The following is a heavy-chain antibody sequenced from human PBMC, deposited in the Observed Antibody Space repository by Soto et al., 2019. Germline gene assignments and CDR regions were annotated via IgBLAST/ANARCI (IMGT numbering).Heavy chain of an antibody. V-gene: IGHV3-7*01. D-gene: IGHD2-15*01. CDR1: EFTFSRYW. Sequence: EVQLAESGGGLVQPGGSLRLSCATSEFTFSRYWMSCVRQAPGKGLEWVANIKEDGSEKYYVDSVKGRFTISRDNAKNSVYLQMNSLRAEDTAVYYCGRGHGYCSGGRCYSGWVDYWGQGTLVTVSS. CDR3: GRGHGYCSGGRCYSGWVDY. J-gene: IGHJ4*02. CDR2: IKEDGSEK.